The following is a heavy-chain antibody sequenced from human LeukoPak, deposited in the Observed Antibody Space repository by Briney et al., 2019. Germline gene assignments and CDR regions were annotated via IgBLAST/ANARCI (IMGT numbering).Heavy chain of an antibody. CDR3: ASSHSSGWSPFDY. V-gene: IGHV3-66*01. CDR2: IYSGGST. J-gene: IGHJ4*02. CDR1: GFTVSSNY. Sequence: GGSLRLSCAASGFTVSSNYMSWVRQAPGKGLEWGSVIYSGGSTYYADSVKGRFTISRDNSKNTLYLQMNSLRAEDTAVYYCASSHSSGWSPFDYWGQGTLVTVSS. D-gene: IGHD6-19*01.